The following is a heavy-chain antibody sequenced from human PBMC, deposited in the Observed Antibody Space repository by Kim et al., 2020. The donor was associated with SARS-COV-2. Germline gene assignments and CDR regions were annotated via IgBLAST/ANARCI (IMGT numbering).Heavy chain of an antibody. CDR3: ARDSPQLSVDY. J-gene: IGHJ4*02. CDR1: GFTVSSNY. V-gene: IGHV3-66*01. Sequence: GGSLRLSCAASGFTVSSNYMSCVRQAPGKGLEWVSVIYSGGSTYYADSVKGRFTISRDNSKNTLYLQMNSLRAEDTAVYYCARDSPQLSVDYWGQGTLVTVPS. D-gene: IGHD6-13*01. CDR2: IYSGGST.